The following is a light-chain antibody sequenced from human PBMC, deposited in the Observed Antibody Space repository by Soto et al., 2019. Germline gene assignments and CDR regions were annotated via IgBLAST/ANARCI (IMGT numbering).Light chain of an antibody. CDR3: QQYTGPPTT. J-gene: IGKJ5*01. CDR2: GAS. CDR1: QTVSSNY. V-gene: IGKV3-20*01. Sequence: EIILTQSPDTLSLSPVERATLSCSASQTVSSNYLAWCQQRPGQAPRLLIYGASTRAAGIPDRFSGSGSGTDFTLTITRLEPEDSAVYFCQQYTGPPTTFGQGTRLEIK.